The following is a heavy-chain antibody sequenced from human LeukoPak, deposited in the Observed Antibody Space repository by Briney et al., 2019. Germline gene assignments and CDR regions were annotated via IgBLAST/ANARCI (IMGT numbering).Heavy chain of an antibody. CDR2: IMPLFGTA. J-gene: IGHJ5*02. Sequence: SVKVSCKTSGGTFNNSAMSWVRQAPGQGLEWLGGIMPLFGTAGYAQKFQGRVTITKDESTRTVYLELTSLTSDDTAVYYCARDVHGDYGSGWFDPWGQGTLVSVSS. CDR1: GGTFNNSA. CDR3: ARDVHGDYGSGWFDP. D-gene: IGHD4-17*01. V-gene: IGHV1-69*05.